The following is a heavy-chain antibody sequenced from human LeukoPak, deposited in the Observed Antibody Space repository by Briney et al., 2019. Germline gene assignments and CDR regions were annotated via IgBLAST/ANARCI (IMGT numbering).Heavy chain of an antibody. CDR2: INSDGSST. V-gene: IGHV3-74*01. CDR1: GFTFSSYW. D-gene: IGHD3-10*01. CDR3: ARVRLRFGEFPDY. J-gene: IGHJ4*02. Sequence: GGSLRLSCAASGFTFSSYWMHWVRQAPGKGLVWVSRINSDGSSTSYADSVKGRFTISRDNAKNTLYLQMNSPRAEDTAVYYCARVRLRFGEFPDYWGQGTLVTVSS.